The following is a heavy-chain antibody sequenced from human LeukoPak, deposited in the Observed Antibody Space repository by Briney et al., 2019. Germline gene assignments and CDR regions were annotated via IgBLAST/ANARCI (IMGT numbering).Heavy chain of an antibody. CDR3: ATTFGELLSPYFDY. Sequence: GGSLRLSCAASGFTFSSYAMSWVRQAPGKGLEWVSAISGSGGSTYYADSVKGRFTISRDNSKNTLYLQVNSLRAEDTAVYYCATTFGELLSPYFDYWGQGTLVTVSS. D-gene: IGHD3-10*02. V-gene: IGHV3-23*01. CDR2: ISGSGGST. CDR1: GFTFSSYA. J-gene: IGHJ4*02.